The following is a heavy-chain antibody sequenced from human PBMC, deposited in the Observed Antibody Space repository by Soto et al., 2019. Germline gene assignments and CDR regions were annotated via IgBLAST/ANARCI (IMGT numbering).Heavy chain of an antibody. CDR2: IIPIFGTA. Sequence: QVQLVQSGAEVKKPGSSVTVSCKASGGTFSSYTISWVRQAPGQGLEWMGGIIPIFGTANYAQKFQGRVTITADESTSTAYMELSSLRSEDTAGYYCARGNHRWLQLWYFDLWGRGTLGTVSS. V-gene: IGHV1-69*12. D-gene: IGHD5-12*01. CDR1: GGTFSSYT. J-gene: IGHJ2*01. CDR3: ARGNHRWLQLWYFDL.